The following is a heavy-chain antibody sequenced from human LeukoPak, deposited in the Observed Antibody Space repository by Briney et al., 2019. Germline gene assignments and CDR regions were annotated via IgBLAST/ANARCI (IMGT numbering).Heavy chain of an antibody. CDR2: IYSGGST. D-gene: IGHD7-27*01. J-gene: IGHJ4*02. Sequence: GGSLRLSCAASGFTVSTKYMTWVRQAPGKGLEWVSVIYSGGSTYYADSVKGRFTISRDNSKNTLNLQMNSLRAEDTAVYYCARGTGAELDYWGQGTLVTVSS. CDR1: GFTVSTKY. V-gene: IGHV3-66*01. CDR3: ARGTGAELDY.